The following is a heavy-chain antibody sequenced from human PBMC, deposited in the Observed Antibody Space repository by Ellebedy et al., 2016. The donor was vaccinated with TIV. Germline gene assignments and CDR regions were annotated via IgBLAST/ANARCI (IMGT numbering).Heavy chain of an antibody. CDR2: IDNAGDT. CDR3: TRFEIISGGGYGMDV. CDR1: GFTFSRYV. D-gene: IGHD3-16*01. J-gene: IGHJ6*02. Sequence: GGSLRLXCAASGFTFSRYVMHWVRQSTRKGLEWVASIDNAGDTYYPGSVKGRFTISRENAKNSLYLQMNSLRVEDTAVYYCTRFEIISGGGYGMDVWGQGTTVTVSS. V-gene: IGHV3-13*01.